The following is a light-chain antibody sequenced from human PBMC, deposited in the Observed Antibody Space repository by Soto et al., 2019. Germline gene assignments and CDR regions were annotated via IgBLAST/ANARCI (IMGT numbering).Light chain of an antibody. CDR2: AAS. CDR1: QDIGGR. Sequence: DIQITPSPSSLSDPLGHRNTNTFRTSQDIGGRLAWFQQKPGKDPQYLIQAASILQSGVPSRFSGSGSGTEFILSINKLQTEDFASYFCLQVYSFPRTFGLGTKVDIK. V-gene: IGKV1-12*01. J-gene: IGKJ1*01. CDR3: LQVYSFPRT.